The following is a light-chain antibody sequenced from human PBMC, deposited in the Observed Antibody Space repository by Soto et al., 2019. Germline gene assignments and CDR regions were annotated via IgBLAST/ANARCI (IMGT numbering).Light chain of an antibody. V-gene: IGKV1-5*01. Sequence: DIQMAQSPSTRSASVGDRGASAGRGSQSMGSLVAGYQQKQGKAPQLLIYDASSLESGVPSRFRGSGSGTEPTLPLTSLQPDHFATYYCPPYNSYSRTFGQGHKVDI. CDR3: PPYNSYSRT. CDR2: DAS. CDR1: QSMGSL. J-gene: IGKJ1*01.